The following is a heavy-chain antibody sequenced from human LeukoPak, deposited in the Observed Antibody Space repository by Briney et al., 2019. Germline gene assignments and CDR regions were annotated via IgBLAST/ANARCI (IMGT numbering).Heavy chain of an antibody. J-gene: IGHJ6*02. V-gene: IGHV3-7*01. CDR3: AREGVVPAAMGYYYYGMDV. CDR2: IKPDNIEK. CDR1: GFTFSSYW. Sequence: GGSLRLSCAASGFTFSSYWMDWVRQVPGKGLEWVANIKPDNIEKYFVGSVKGRFAISRDNGKNSLYLQMNSLRAEDTAVYYCAREGVVPAAMGYYYYGMDVWGQGTTVTVSS. D-gene: IGHD2-2*01.